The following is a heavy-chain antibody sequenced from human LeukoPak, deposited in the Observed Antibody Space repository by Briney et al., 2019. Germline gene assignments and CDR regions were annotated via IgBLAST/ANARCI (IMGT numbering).Heavy chain of an antibody. D-gene: IGHD1-20*01. J-gene: IGHJ3*02. CDR2: IKTDGSEK. Sequence: PGGSLRLSCAASGPHFSGYWMSWVRQAPGKGLEWVANIKTDGSEKYYVDSVKGRFTISRDNAKNSLYLQMNNLRVEDTAMYYCASGNWNDRAFDIWGQGTMVIVSS. V-gene: IGHV3-7*01. CDR3: ASGNWNDRAFDI. CDR1: GPHFSGYW.